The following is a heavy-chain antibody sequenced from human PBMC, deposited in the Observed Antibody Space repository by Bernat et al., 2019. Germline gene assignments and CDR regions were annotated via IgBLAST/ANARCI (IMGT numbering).Heavy chain of an antibody. CDR1: GYTFTTYG. CDR2: ISAYNGNT. CDR3: ARDSGYNRNYYFGFDP. J-gene: IGHJ5*02. Sequence: QVELVQSGAEVMKPGASLKVSCKASGYTFTTYGITWVRQAPGQGLEWMGWISAYNGNTDYAPKLQGRVTMTRDTSTSTVYMELRSLSSDDTAVYYCARDSGYNRNYYFGFDPWGQGTLVTVSS. V-gene: IGHV1-18*01. D-gene: IGHD1-7*01.